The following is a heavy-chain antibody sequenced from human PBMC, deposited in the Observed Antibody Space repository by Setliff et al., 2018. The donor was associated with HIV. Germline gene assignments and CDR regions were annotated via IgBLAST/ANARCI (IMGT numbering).Heavy chain of an antibody. CDR1: GFTFSSYS. CDR3: AKSLLVPGNDY. D-gene: IGHD2-8*02. J-gene: IGHJ4*02. V-gene: IGHV3-23*01. Sequence: PGGSLRLSCAASGFTFSSYSMNWVRQAPGKGLEWVSAISSGGENMFYADSVKGRFTISRDNSKNALYLQMISLRADDTAVYYCAKSLLVPGNDYWGQGTLVTVSS. CDR2: ISSGGENM.